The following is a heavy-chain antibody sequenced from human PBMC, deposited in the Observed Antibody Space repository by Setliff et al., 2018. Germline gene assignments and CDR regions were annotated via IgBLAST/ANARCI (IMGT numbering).Heavy chain of an antibody. CDR1: GYTFTNYG. CDR2: INPNSGNT. D-gene: IGHD3-10*01. CDR3: ARDFSTMIRALIITNANRVWFDP. V-gene: IGHV1-8*02. Sequence: GASVKVSCKASGYTFTNYGVTWVRQATGQGLEWMGWINPNSGNTDYAQKFQGRVTMNTNTSINTAYMELSSLRSEDTAVYYCARDFSTMIRALIITNANRVWFDPWGQGTLVTVSS. J-gene: IGHJ5*02.